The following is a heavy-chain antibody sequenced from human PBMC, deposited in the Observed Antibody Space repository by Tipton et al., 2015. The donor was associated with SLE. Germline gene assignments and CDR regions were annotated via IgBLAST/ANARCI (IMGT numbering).Heavy chain of an antibody. CDR1: GYTFTSYA. J-gene: IGHJ6*04. D-gene: IGHD2-2*01. CDR2: INAGNGNT. CDR3: ARTYCSSTSCLMDV. Sequence: QLVQSGAEVKKPGASVKVSCKASGYTFTSYAMHWVRQDPGQRLEWMGWINAGNGNTKYSQKFQGRVTITRDTSASTAHMELSSLRSEDTAVYYCARTYCSSTSCLMDVWGKGTTVTVSS. V-gene: IGHV1-3*01.